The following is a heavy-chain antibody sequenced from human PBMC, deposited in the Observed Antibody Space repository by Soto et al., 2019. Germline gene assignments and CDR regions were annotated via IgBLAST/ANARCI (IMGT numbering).Heavy chain of an antibody. V-gene: IGHV2-5*02. Sequence: QITLKESGPTLVKPTQTLTLTCTFSGFSLRTSGVGVGWIRQPPGKALEWLALIYWDDDKRYSPSLKSRLTITKDTSKNQVVLTMTNMDPVDTATYYCARSTDYDSLTRFDHWGQGTLVTVSS. CDR1: GFSLRTSGVG. CDR3: ARSTDYDSLTRFDH. J-gene: IGHJ4*02. CDR2: IYWDDDK. D-gene: IGHD3-9*01.